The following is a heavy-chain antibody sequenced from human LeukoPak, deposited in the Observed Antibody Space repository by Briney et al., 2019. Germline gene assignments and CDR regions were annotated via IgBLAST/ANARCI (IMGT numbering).Heavy chain of an antibody. CDR2: IYSSGST. Sequence: PSETLSLTCSVSGGSISGYYWSWIRQPPGQTLEWIGYIYSSGSTNYNPSLQSRVTMSVDTSMNQFSLKLSSVTAADTAVYYCARFTYTTRPSDVWGKGTTVTVSS. D-gene: IGHD3-16*01. V-gene: IGHV4-4*09. CDR3: ARFTYTTRPSDV. CDR1: GGSISGYY. J-gene: IGHJ6*04.